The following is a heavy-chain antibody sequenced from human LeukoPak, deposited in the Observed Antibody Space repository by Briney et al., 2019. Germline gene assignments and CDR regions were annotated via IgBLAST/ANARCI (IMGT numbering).Heavy chain of an antibody. D-gene: IGHD1-26*01. Sequence: SGGSLRLSCAASGFTFSSYSMNWVRQAPGKGLEWVSSISSSSYIYYADSVKGRFTISRDNAKNSLYLQMNSLRAEDRAVYYCARARSYYYAFDIWGQGTMVTVSS. CDR3: ARARSYYYAFDI. V-gene: IGHV3-21*01. CDR2: ISSSSYI. J-gene: IGHJ3*02. CDR1: GFTFSSYS.